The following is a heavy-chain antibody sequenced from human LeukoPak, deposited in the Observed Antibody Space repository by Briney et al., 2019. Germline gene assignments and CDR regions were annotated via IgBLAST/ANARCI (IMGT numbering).Heavy chain of an antibody. CDR2: ISWNSGSI. D-gene: IGHD4-11*01. CDR3: AKAPYSNFYYYGMDV. Sequence: GRSLRLYCAASGFTFDDYAMHWVRQAPGKGLEWVSGISWNSGSIGYADSVKGRFTISRDNAKNSLYLQMNSLRAEDAALYYCAKAPYSNFYYYGMDVWGQGTTVTVSS. V-gene: IGHV3-9*01. J-gene: IGHJ6*02. CDR1: GFTFDDYA.